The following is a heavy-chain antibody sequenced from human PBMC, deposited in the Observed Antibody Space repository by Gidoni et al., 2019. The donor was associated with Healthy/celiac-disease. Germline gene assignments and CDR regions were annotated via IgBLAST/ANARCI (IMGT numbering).Heavy chain of an antibody. D-gene: IGHD3-10*01. V-gene: IGHV3-23*01. J-gene: IGHJ3*02. CDR3: AKDFRGGEAFDI. CDR1: GFTFSSYA. CDR2: ISGSVGST. Sequence: EVQLLESGGGLVQPGGSLRLSCAASGFTFSSYAMRWVRQAPGKGLEWVSAISGSVGSTYYADSVKGRFTISRDNSKNTLYLQMNSLRAEDTAVYYCAKDFRGGEAFDIWGQGTMVTVSS.